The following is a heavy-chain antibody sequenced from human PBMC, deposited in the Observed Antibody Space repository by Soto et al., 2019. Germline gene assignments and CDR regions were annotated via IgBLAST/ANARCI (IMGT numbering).Heavy chain of an antibody. V-gene: IGHV1-69*01. D-gene: IGHD2-2*01. CDR3: ARAQGSSTSLEIYYYYYYGMDV. J-gene: IGHJ6*02. Sequence: QVQLVQSGAEVKKPGSSVKVSCNASGGTFSSYAISWVRQAPGQGLEWMGGIIPIPGTANYAQKFQGRVTITADEATSTAYMALSRLRAEDTAVYYCARAQGSSTSLEIYYYYYYGMDVWGQGTTVTVSS. CDR1: GGTFSSYA. CDR2: IIPIPGTA.